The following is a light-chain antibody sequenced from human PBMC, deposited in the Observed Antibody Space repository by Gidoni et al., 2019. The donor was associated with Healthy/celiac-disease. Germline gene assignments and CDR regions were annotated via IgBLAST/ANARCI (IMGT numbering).Light chain of an antibody. J-gene: IGKJ1*01. CDR2: DAS. CDR3: QQYGSSQWT. V-gene: IGKV3-20*01. Sequence: DIVLTQSPGTLSLSPGERATLSCRASQSVSSSYLAWYQQKPGQAPRLLIYDASSRATGIPDRFSGSGSGTDFTLTISRLEPEDFAVYYCQQYGSSQWTFGQGTKVEIK. CDR1: QSVSSSY.